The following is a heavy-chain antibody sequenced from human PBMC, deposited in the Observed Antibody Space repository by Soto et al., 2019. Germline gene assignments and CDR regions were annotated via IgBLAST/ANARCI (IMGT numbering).Heavy chain of an antibody. CDR1: GFTLSSYG. V-gene: IGHV3-30*03. CDR3: YRGSNNYTHSLKSRVTISVDTSKNQFSLKLSSVTAADTAVYYCARDHNYDFWSGYYSNYYYGMDV. Sequence: GGSLRLSCAASGFTLSSYGMHWVRQAPGKGLEWVAVISYDGSNKYYADSVKGRFTISRDNSKNTLDLQMNSLRAEDTAGYYYYRGSNNYTHSLKSRVTISVDTSKNQFSLKLSSVTAADTAVYYCARDHNYDFWSGYYSNYYYGMDVWGQGTTVTVSS. D-gene: IGHD3-10*01. J-gene: IGHJ6*02. CDR2: ISYDGSNK.